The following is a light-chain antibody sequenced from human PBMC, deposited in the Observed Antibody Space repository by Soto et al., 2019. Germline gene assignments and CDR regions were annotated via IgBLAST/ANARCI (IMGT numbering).Light chain of an antibody. CDR1: SGSIASNN. V-gene: IGLV6-57*03. Sequence: NFMLTQPHSVSESPGKTVTLSCTRSSGSIASNNVQRYQQRPGSAPTTVIYEDNQRTSGVPDRFSGSIDSSSNSASLTISGLKTEDEADYYCQSYDSSKQVFGGGTKLTVL. CDR2: EDN. CDR3: QSYDSSKQV. J-gene: IGLJ2*01.